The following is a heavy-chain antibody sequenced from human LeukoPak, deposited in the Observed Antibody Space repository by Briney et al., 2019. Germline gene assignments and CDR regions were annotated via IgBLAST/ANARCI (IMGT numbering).Heavy chain of an antibody. Sequence: GGSLRLSCAASGFTFSSYWMHWVRQAPGKGLVWVSRINSDGSTTSYADSVKGRFSISRDNAKNTLYLQMNSLRAEDTAVYYCARASYYYGSGTFGLGSYFPFDFWGQGTLVTVSS. D-gene: IGHD3-10*01. CDR2: INSDGSTT. CDR3: ARASYYYGSGTFGLGSYFPFDF. CDR1: GFTFSSYW. V-gene: IGHV3-74*01. J-gene: IGHJ4*02.